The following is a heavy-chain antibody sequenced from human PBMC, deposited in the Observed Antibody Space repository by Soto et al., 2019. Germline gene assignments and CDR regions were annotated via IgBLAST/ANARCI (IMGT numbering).Heavy chain of an antibody. CDR1: GYSLSGYY. V-gene: IGHV1-2*02. D-gene: IGHD6-13*01. CDR3: ARGWGIAAPGPNWLDP. Sequence: GASVKVSCKASGYSLSGYYLHWVRQAPGQGPEWMGWINPNSGGTKYVQKFQGRVTMTRDTSISTVYLELSRLRSDDTAVYYCARGWGIAAPGPNWLDPWGQGTLVTVSS. J-gene: IGHJ5*02. CDR2: INPNSGGT.